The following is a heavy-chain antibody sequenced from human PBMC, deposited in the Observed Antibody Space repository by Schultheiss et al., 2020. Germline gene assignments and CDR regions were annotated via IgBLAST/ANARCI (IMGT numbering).Heavy chain of an antibody. Sequence: SQTLSLTCNVSGGSISSYFWNWIRQPPGKGLEWIAYVSESGRTSYHPSLKSRVTTSLDASKNQISLKVRSVNAADTAVYYCARARGDGSYYFDYWGQGTLVTVSS. CDR1: GGSISSYF. J-gene: IGHJ4*02. V-gene: IGHV4-59*01. CDR2: VSESGRT. CDR3: ARARGDGSYYFDY. D-gene: IGHD6-6*01.